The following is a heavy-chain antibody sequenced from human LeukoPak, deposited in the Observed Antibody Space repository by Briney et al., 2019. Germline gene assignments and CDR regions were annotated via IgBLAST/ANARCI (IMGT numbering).Heavy chain of an antibody. CDR1: GYTLTELS. V-gene: IGHV1-24*01. J-gene: IGHJ3*02. D-gene: IGHD2-15*01. CDR2: FDPEDGET. CDR3: ATTIVVVVAATRTDAFAI. Sequence: ASVKVSCKVSGYTLTELSMHWVRQAPGKGLEWMGGFDPEDGETIYAQKFQGRVTMTEDTSTDTAYMELSSLRSEDTAVYYCATTIVVVVAATRTDAFAIWGQGTMVTVSS.